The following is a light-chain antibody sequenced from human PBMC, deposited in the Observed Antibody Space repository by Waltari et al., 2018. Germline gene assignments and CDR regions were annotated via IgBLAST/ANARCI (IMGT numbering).Light chain of an antibody. J-gene: IGKJ2*01. CDR3: QQYGSSPRT. Sequence: ETVLTQSPGTLSLSPGERATLSCRASQSVSSYLAWYQQRPGRAPRLLIYGASSRATGIPDRFSGSGSGTDFTLTISRLEPEDFAVYYYQQYGSSPRTFGQGTKLEI. CDR2: GAS. V-gene: IGKV3-20*01. CDR1: QSVSSY.